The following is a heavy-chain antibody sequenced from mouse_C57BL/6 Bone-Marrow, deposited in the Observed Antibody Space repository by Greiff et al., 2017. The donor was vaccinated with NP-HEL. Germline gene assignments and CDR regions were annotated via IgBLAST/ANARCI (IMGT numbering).Heavy chain of an antibody. CDR1: GYAFSSSW. J-gene: IGHJ1*03. D-gene: IGHD1-1*01. V-gene: IGHV1-82*01. Sequence: VQVVESGPELVKPGASVKISCKASGYAFSSSWMNWVKQRPGKGLEWIGRIYPGDGDTNYNGKFKGKATLTADKSSSTAYMQLSSLTSEDSAVYFCARGNYYGSSSYWYFDVWGTGTTVTVSS. CDR2: IYPGDGDT. CDR3: ARGNYYGSSSYWYFDV.